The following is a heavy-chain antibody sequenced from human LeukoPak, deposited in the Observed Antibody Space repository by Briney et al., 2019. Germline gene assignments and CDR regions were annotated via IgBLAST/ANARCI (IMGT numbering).Heavy chain of an antibody. Sequence: SETLSLTCTVSGDSISSSSYYWGWIRQPPGKGLEWIGTIYYGGSTYYNPSLKSRVTISVDTSKNQFSLKLSSVTAADTAVYSCARTPPLPNPYFDYWGQGTLVTVSS. J-gene: IGHJ4*02. D-gene: IGHD2-15*01. V-gene: IGHV4-39*01. CDR2: IYYGGST. CDR3: ARTPPLPNPYFDY. CDR1: GDSISSSSYY.